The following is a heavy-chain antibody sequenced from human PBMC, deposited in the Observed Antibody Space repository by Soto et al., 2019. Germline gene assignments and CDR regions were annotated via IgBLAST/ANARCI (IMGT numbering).Heavy chain of an antibody. V-gene: IGHV1-58*02. CDR1: GFTFFTSA. D-gene: IGHD3-22*01. CDR2: IVVGSGNT. CDR3: ARTFHYYDSSGYYSNWFDP. Sequence: SVKVSCKASGFTFFTSATQWVRQARGQRLEWMGWIVVGSGNTNYAQKFQERVSITRDMSTNTAYMDLTSLRSEDTAVYYCARTFHYYDSSGYYSNWFDPWGQGTLVTVSS. J-gene: IGHJ5*02.